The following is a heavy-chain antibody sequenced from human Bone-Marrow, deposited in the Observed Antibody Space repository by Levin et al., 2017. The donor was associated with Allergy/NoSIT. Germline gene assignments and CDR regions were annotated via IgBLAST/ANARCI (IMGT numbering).Heavy chain of an antibody. CDR3: AKDYYGSVSYSTGMEV. V-gene: IGHV3-30*18. J-gene: IGHJ6*02. D-gene: IGHD3-10*01. CDR2: ITYDGSKG. Sequence: GGSLRLSCEGSGFTFSSYVIHWVRQAPGKGWDWVAMITYDGSKGYYADSVRGRFTISRDNSKNMLYLQMNSLRIEDTAVYYCAKDYYGSVSYSTGMEVWGQGTTVTVSS. CDR1: GFTFSSYV.